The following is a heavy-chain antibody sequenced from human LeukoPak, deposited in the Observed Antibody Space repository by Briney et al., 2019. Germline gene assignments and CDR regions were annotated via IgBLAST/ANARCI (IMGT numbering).Heavy chain of an antibody. D-gene: IGHD3-10*01. V-gene: IGHV4-59*12. CDR3: ARGNLWFGELLYPPNWFDP. CDR2: IYYSGST. J-gene: IGHJ5*02. Sequence: PSETLSLTCTVSDDSITMYYWTWIRQPPGKGLEWIGYIYYSGSTNYNPSLKSRVTISVDTSKNQFSLKLSSVTAADTAVYYCARGNLWFGELLYPPNWFDPWGQGTLVTVSS. CDR1: DDSITMYY.